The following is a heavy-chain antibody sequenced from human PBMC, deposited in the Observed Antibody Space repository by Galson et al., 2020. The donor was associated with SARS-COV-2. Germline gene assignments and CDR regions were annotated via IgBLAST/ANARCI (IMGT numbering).Heavy chain of an antibody. Sequence: HGESLKISCKGSGYSFTTYWIGWVRQMPGKGLEWMGFIYPSNSNTRYSPSFEGQVTISADKSSSTAYLQWNSLKASDTAMYYCARQTHQDCTTGICYFDHWGQGTLVTVSS. CDR1: GYSFTTYW. CDR2: IYPSNSNT. CDR3: ARQTHQDCTTGICYFDH. J-gene: IGHJ4*02. D-gene: IGHD2-8*01. V-gene: IGHV5-51*01.